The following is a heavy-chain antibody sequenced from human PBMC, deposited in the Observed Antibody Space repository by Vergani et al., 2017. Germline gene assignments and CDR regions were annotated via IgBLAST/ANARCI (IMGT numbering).Heavy chain of an antibody. CDR1: GFTFSSYA. CDR3: ARSQKPDYPYYYYGMDV. CDR2: ISGSGGST. D-gene: IGHD4-11*01. J-gene: IGHJ6*02. Sequence: EVQLLESGGGLVQPGGSLRLSCAASGFTFSSYAMSWVRQAPGKGLEWVSAISGSGGSTYYADTVKGRFTISRDNSKNTLYLQMNSLRAEDTAVYYCARSQKPDYPYYYYGMDVWGQGTTVTVSS. V-gene: IGHV3-23*01.